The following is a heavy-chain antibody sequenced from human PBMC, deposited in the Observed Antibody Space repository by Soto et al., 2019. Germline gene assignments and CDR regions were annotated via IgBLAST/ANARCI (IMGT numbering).Heavy chain of an antibody. D-gene: IGHD3-22*01. CDR2: IIPIFGTA. V-gene: IGHV1-69*13. Sequence: VNGSCNATGGPFSIYAISWVRQAPGQGLEWMGGIIPIFGTANYAQKFQGRVTITADESTSTAYMELSSLRSEDTAVYYCASLDSSGYYYDRYDAFDIWGEVKMVP. CDR3: ASLDSSGYYYDRYDAFDI. CDR1: GGPFSIYA. J-gene: IGHJ3*02.